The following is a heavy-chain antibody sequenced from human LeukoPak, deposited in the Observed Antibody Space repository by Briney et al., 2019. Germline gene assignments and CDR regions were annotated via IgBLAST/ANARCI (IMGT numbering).Heavy chain of an antibody. CDR3: ARSYSSSDHYYYYGMDV. CDR2: INYIRAT. Sequence: PSETLSLTCTVSGGSISSYYWNWIRQPPGKGLEWIGYINYIRATDYNPSLKSRVTISLDTSKNRFSLKLSPVTAADTAMYYCARSYSSSDHYYYYGMDVWGQGTTVTVSS. V-gene: IGHV4-59*08. CDR1: GGSISSYY. D-gene: IGHD6-13*01. J-gene: IGHJ6*01.